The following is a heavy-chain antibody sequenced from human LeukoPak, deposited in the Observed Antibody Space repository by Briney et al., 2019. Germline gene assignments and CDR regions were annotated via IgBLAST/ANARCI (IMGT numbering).Heavy chain of an antibody. CDR2: VFYSGST. V-gene: IGHV4-30-4*02. J-gene: IGHJ3*02. CDR3: ASLSEYYYGSGRLDAFDI. D-gene: IGHD3-10*01. CDR1: GGSISDAAYY. Sequence: PSETLSLTCTVSGGSISDAAYYWSWIRQHPGEGLEWIGYVFYSGSTSYNPSLKSRVTISVDTSKNQFSLKLSSVTAADTAVYYCASLSEYYYGSGRLDAFDIWGQGTMVTVSS.